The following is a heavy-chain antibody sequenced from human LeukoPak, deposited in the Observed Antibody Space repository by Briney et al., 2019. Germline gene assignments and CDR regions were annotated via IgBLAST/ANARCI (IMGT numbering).Heavy chain of an antibody. CDR2: IYHSGST. J-gene: IGHJ4*02. D-gene: IGHD5-18*01. CDR3: ARWGSWIQLWSGY. V-gene: IGHV4-4*02. CDR1: GGSISSSNW. Sequence: SGTLSLTCAVSGGSISSSNWGSGGRQPPGQGLEWIGEIYHSGSTNYNPSLKSRVTISVDKSKNQFSLKLSSVTAADTAVYYCARWGSWIQLWSGYWGQGTLVTVSS.